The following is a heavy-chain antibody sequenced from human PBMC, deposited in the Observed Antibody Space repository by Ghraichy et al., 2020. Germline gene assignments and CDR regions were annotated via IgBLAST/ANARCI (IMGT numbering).Heavy chain of an antibody. CDR1: GGSFSGYY. Sequence: SETLSLTCAVYGGSFSGYYWSWIRQPPGKGLEWIGEINHSGSTNYNPSLKSRVTISVDTSKNQFSLKLSSVTAADTAVYYCARGSGFLEWLFFDYWGQGTLVTVSS. D-gene: IGHD3-3*01. J-gene: IGHJ4*02. CDR2: INHSGST. V-gene: IGHV4-34*01. CDR3: ARGSGFLEWLFFDY.